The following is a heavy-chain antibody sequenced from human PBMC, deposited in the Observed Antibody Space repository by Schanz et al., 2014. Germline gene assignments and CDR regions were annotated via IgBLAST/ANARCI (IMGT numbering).Heavy chain of an antibody. CDR3: AKCIGWYGRCAFDI. V-gene: IGHV3-53*01. J-gene: IGHJ3*02. CDR1: GFTVSSNY. CDR2: IYRGCST. Sequence: EVQLVESGGGLIQPGGSLRLSCAASGFTVSSNYMSWVRRAPGKGLEWVAVIYRGCSTFYTDSVKGRFTIARDNSKNTLYLQMNRLTAEDTAVYYCAKCIGWYGRCAFDIWGQGTMVTVSS. D-gene: IGHD6-19*01.